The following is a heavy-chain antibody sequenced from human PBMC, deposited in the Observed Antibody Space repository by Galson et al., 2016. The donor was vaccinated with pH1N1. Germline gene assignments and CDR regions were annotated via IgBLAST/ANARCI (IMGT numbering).Heavy chain of an antibody. CDR3: ARDQAYGDYFERFFDL. CDR2: ISYVESNK. CDR1: GFTFSHYA. D-gene: IGHD4-17*01. V-gene: IGHV3-30-3*01. J-gene: IGHJ2*01. Sequence: SLRLSCAASGFTFSHYAMHWVRQAPGKGLEWVAVISYVESNKDYADSVKGRFTVSRDNSKNTLYLQMNSLRAEDTAMYYCARDQAYGDYFERFFDLWGRGTLVTVSS.